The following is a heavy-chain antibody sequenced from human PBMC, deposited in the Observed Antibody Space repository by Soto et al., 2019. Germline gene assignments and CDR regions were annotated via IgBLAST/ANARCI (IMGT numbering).Heavy chain of an antibody. V-gene: IGHV1-18*01. CDR1: GYTFTSYG. CDR2: ISAYNGNT. D-gene: IGHD1-26*01. CDR3: AGGGGGRYFSVFYYGIDV. Sequence: QVQLVQSGAEVKKPGASVKVSCKASGYTFTSYGISWVRQAPGQGLEWMGWISAYNGNTNYAQKLQGRVTMTTDTTPSTAYMERRRLRSDDTAVYYGAGGGGGRYFSVFYYGIDVWGQGTTVTVSS. J-gene: IGHJ6*02.